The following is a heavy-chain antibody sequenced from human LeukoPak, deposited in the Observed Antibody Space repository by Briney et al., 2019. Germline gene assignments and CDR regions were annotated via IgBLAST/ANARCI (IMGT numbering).Heavy chain of an antibody. CDR2: ISSSSSTI. CDR1: GFTFSSYS. J-gene: IGHJ6*04. Sequence: GGSLRLSCAASGFTFSSYSMNWVRQAPGKGLEWVSYISSSSSTIYYADSVKGRFTISRDNAKNSLYLQMNSLRAEDTAVYYCARARNYYGSGSLNVWGKGTTVTVSS. CDR3: ARARNYYGSGSLNV. V-gene: IGHV3-48*01. D-gene: IGHD3-10*01.